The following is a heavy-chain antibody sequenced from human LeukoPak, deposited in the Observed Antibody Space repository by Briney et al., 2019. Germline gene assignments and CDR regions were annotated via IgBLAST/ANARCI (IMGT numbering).Heavy chain of an antibody. Sequence: GGSLRLACAASGFRFSSYAMSWVRQAPGKGLEWVSAISGSGVSTYYADSVKGRFTVSRDNSKNTLYLQMNSLRAEDTAVYYCAKLYSSSWYYFDYWGQGTLVTVSS. V-gene: IGHV3-23*01. D-gene: IGHD6-13*01. CDR1: GFRFSSYA. J-gene: IGHJ4*02. CDR3: AKLYSSSWYYFDY. CDR2: ISGSGVST.